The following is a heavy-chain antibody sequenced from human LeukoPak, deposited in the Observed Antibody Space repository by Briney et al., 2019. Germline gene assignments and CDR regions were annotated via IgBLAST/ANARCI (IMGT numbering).Heavy chain of an antibody. CDR3: ARQSSGWRFYFDY. D-gene: IGHD6-19*01. CDR1: GGSISSSTYY. J-gene: IGHJ4*02. Sequence: PSETLSLTCTVSGGSISSSTYYWGWIRQPPGKGLEWIGSIYYSGNTYYNPSLKSRVTISVDTSKNQFSLKLSSVTAADTALYYCARQSSGWRFYFDYWGQGTLVTVSS. V-gene: IGHV4-39*01. CDR2: IYYSGNT.